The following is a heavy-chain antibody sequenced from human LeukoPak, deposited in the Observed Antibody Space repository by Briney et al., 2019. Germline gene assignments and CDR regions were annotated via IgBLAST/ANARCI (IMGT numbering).Heavy chain of an antibody. J-gene: IGHJ5*02. CDR2: LSGSGGNT. D-gene: IGHD5-12*01. V-gene: IGHV3-23*01. CDR3: AKRGYSGYDPWFDP. CDR1: GFTFNSYA. Sequence: PGVSLRLSCAASGFTFNSYAMSWVPQAPGKGRVGVSALSGSGGNTYYADSGKGRFTISRDTSKNTLYREMHRLSAPPAAVYYCAKRGYSGYDPWFDPWGQGTLVTVSS.